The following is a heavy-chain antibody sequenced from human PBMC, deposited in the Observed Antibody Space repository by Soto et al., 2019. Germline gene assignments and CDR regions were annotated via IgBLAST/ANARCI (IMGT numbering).Heavy chain of an antibody. J-gene: IGHJ5*02. CDR1: GGSFSGYY. CDR3: ARSAHGWFDP. V-gene: IGHV4-34*01. CDR2: INHSGST. D-gene: IGHD3-3*01. Sequence: ESLSLTCTVYGGSFSGYYWSWIRQPPGKGLEWIGEINHSGSTNYNPSLKSRVTISVDTSKNQFSLKMSSVTAADTAVYYCARSAHGWFDPWGQGTLVTV.